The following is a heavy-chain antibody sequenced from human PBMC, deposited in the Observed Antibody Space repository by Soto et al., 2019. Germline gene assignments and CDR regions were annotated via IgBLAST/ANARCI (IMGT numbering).Heavy chain of an antibody. CDR1: GFAFSNYA. CDR2: ISYDGSNE. V-gene: IGHV3-30-3*01. CDR3: ARTYYDDSGHRERMGV. Sequence: PGGSLRLSCAASGFAFSNYAMHWVRQAPGKGLEWVAVISYDGSNEYYADSVKGRFTISRDNSNSTLYVQMNSLSAEDTAVYYCARTYYDDSGHRERMGVWGQGTTVTVSS. D-gene: IGHD3-10*01. J-gene: IGHJ6*01.